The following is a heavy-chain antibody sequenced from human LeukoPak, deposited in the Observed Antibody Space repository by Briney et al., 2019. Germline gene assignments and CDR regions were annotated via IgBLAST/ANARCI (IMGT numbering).Heavy chain of an antibody. J-gene: IGHJ5*02. CDR3: ATASYCSSTSCHNWFDP. CDR1: GYTLTELS. CDR2: FDPEDGET. D-gene: IGHD2-2*01. Sequence: ASVKVSCKVSGYTLTELSMHWVRQAPGKGREWMGGFDPEDGETIYAQKFQGRVTMTEDTSTDRAYMELSSLRSEDTAVYYCATASYCSSTSCHNWFDPWGQGTLVTVSS. V-gene: IGHV1-24*01.